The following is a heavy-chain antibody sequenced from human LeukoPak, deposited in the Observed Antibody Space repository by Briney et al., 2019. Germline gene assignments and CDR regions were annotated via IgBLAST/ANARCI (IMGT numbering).Heavy chain of an antibody. V-gene: IGHV3-23*01. J-gene: IGHJ5*02. Sequence: GGSLTPSQAPSGFTIRSYGMNWVRQPPGRGREWVAGIGGLAGAGNTYYAHSVKGRFTTSRDNSKNSLYLQLNSLRAEDTAVYYCARSLVVGATYPYHWGQGTLVTVSS. CDR3: ARSLVVGATYPYH. CDR2: IGGLAGAGNT. CDR1: GFTIRSYG. D-gene: IGHD1-26*01.